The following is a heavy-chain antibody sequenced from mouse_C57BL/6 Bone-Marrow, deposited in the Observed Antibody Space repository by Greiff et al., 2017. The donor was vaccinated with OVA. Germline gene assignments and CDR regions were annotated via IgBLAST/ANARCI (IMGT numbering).Heavy chain of an antibody. D-gene: IGHD2-3*01. V-gene: IGHV3-6*01. J-gene: IGHJ3*01. CDR3: ARDGYWSWFAY. Sequence: EVKLMESGPGLVKPSQSLSLTCSVTGYSITSGYYWNWIRQFPGNKLEWMGYISYDGSNNYNPSLKNRISITRDTSKNQFFLKLNSVTTEDTATYYCARDGYWSWFAYWGQGTLVTVSA. CDR2: ISYDGSN. CDR1: GYSITSGYY.